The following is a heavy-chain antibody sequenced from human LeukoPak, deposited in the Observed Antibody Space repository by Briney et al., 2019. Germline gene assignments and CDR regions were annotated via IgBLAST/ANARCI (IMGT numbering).Heavy chain of an antibody. CDR2: INHSGST. J-gene: IGHJ6*03. D-gene: IGHD3-10*01. CDR3: ARGLRGITMVRGVIRLDYYYYYYMDV. V-gene: IGHV4-34*01. Sequence: PSETLSLTCAVYGGSFSGYYWSWIRQPPEKGLEWIGEINHSGSTNYNPSLKSRVTISVDTSKNQFSLKLSSVTAADTAVYYCARGLRGITMVRGVIRLDYYYYYYMDVWGKGTTVTVSS. CDR1: GGSFSGYY.